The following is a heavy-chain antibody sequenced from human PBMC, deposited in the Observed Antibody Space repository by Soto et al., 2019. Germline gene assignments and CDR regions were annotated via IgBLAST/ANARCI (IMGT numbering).Heavy chain of an antibody. V-gene: IGHV1-69*13. CDR3: ARSMTTRAPPHYYFDY. CDR1: GGTFSSYA. D-gene: IGHD4-17*01. CDR2: IIPIFGTA. J-gene: IGHJ4*02. Sequence: ASVKVSCKASGGTFSSYAISWVRQAPGQGLEWMGGIIPIFGTANYAQKFQGRVTITADESTSTAYMELSSLRSEDTAVYYCARSMTTRAPPHYYFDYWGQGTLVTVSS.